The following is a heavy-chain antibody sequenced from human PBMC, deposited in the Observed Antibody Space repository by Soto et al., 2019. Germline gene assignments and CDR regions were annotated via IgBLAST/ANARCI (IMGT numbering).Heavy chain of an antibody. D-gene: IGHD3-9*01. CDR1: GFTFSDYS. CDR3: ARLDITQIDY. J-gene: IGHJ4*02. CDR2: ISRTGDYR. V-gene: IGHV3-21*01. Sequence: SGGSLRLSCAASGFTFSDYSMNWVRQAPGKGLEWVSSISRTGDYRYYADSLKGRLTVSRDNAKNSLYLHMNNLRAEDTAVYFCARLDITQIDYWGQGTLVTVSS.